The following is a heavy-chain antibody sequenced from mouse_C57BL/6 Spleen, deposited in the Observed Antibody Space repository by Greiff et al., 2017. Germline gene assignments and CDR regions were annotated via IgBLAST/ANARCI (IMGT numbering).Heavy chain of an antibody. CDR3: ARSRPYGSSSLGY. Sequence: QVQLQQPGAELVRPGSSVKLSCTASGYTFPSYWMHWVQQRPIQGLEWIGNIDPSDSATHYNHTFKDTATLTVDKSSSTDYMQLSSLTSEDSAVDYWARSRPYGSSSLGYWGQGTTLTVAS. J-gene: IGHJ2*01. CDR2: IDPSDSAT. V-gene: IGHV1-52*01. CDR1: GYTFPSYW. D-gene: IGHD1-1*01.